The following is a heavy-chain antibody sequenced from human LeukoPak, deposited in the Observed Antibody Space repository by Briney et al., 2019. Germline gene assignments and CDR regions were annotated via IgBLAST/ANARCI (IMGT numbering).Heavy chain of an antibody. CDR3: AKDGSNVAMVRGVIIYYYYYYMDV. J-gene: IGHJ6*03. CDR1: GFTFSSHW. CDR2: INQDGSDK. V-gene: IGHV3-7*01. D-gene: IGHD3-10*01. Sequence: PGGSLRLSCAVSGFTFSSHWMSWVRQAPGKGLEWVANINQDGSDKNYVDSVKGRFTISRDNAKNSLYLQMNSLRAEDTAVYYCAKDGSNVAMVRGVIIYYYYYYMDVWGKGTTVTISS.